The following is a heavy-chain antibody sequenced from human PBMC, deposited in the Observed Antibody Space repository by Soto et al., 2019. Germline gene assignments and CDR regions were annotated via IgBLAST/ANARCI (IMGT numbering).Heavy chain of an antibody. D-gene: IGHD4-17*01. J-gene: IGHJ4*02. Sequence: ASVKVSCKASGYTFSSYAIHWVRQAPVQGLEGMGRINPSRGSAIYARKFQGRVTIRADESTSRVYMELRSLRSDETAVYNCARGPPHDYGDYFDYWGQGTLVIVSS. V-gene: IGHV1-46*01. CDR1: GYTFSSYA. CDR2: INPSRGSA. CDR3: ARGPPHDYGDYFDY.